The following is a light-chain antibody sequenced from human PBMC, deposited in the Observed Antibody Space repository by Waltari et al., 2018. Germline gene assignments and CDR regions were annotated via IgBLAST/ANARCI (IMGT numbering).Light chain of an antibody. Sequence: QSVLTPPPSASGTPGQRVTISCSGTYSNIGNNIVNWYQQLPGKAPKLLIYRNDRRPSGVPVRFSGSKSGSSASLDIDGLHSEDEADYYCASWDDSLNGHWVFGGGTKVTVL. CDR1: YSNIGNNI. J-gene: IGLJ2*01. CDR3: ASWDDSLNGHWV. CDR2: RND. V-gene: IGLV1-44*01.